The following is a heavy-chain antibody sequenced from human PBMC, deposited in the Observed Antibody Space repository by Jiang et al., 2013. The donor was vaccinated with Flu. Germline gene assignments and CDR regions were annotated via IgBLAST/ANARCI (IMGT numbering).Heavy chain of an antibody. J-gene: IGHJ4*02. CDR1: GFSLSTSGMC. D-gene: IGHD3-22*01. CDR3: ARKIGVHGATFDY. V-gene: IGHV2-70*11. CDR2: IDWDDDK. Sequence: KPTQTLTLTCTFSGFSLSTSGMCVSWIRQPPGKAPEWLARIDWDDDKYYSTSLKTRLTISKDTSKNQVVLTMTNMDPVDTATYYCARKIGVHGATFDYWGQGTLVTVSS.